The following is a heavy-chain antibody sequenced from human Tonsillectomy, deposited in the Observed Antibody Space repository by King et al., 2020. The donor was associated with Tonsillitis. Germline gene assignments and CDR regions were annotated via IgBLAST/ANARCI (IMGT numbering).Heavy chain of an antibody. D-gene: IGHD1-1*01. CDR3: ARDALGTAGMTQWYFDL. J-gene: IGHJ2*01. V-gene: IGHV3-66*01. Sequence: VQLVESGGGLVQPGGSLTLSCAASGFIVSNSYMSWVRQAPGKGLKWVSVIYPDGKTYYADSVKGRFIISRDNSKNTLYLQMHSLRAEDTAVYYCARDALGTAGMTQWYFDLWGRGTPVTVSS. CDR1: GFIVSNSY. CDR2: IYPDGKT.